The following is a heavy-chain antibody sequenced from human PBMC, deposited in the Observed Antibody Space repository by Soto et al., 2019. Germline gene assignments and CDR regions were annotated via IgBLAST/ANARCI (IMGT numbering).Heavy chain of an antibody. CDR2: IYYSGST. J-gene: IGHJ4*02. D-gene: IGHD2-2*01. Sequence: QLHLQESGPGLVKPSETLSLTCTVSGGSISSSTYYWGWIRQPPGKGLEWIGSIYYSGSTYYSPSLKSRVTISVHTHKNQFSLNRSSVTAADTAVYYCARSSTIRPNFDYWGQGTLVTVSS. V-gene: IGHV4-39*01. CDR3: ARSSTIRPNFDY. CDR1: GGSISSSTYY.